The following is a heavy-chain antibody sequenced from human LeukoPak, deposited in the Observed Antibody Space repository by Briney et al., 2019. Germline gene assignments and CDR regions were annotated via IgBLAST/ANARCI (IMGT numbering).Heavy chain of an antibody. V-gene: IGHV1-69*13. CDR1: GYTFTSYG. J-gene: IGHJ4*02. Sequence: SVKVSYKASGYTFTSYGISWVRQAPGQGLEWMGGIIPIFGTANYAQKFQGRVTITADESTSTAYMELSSLRSEDTAVYYCARDRERPFPSMYYYGSQSDYWGQGTLVTVSS. CDR2: IIPIFGTA. D-gene: IGHD3-10*01. CDR3: ARDRERPFPSMYYYGSQSDY.